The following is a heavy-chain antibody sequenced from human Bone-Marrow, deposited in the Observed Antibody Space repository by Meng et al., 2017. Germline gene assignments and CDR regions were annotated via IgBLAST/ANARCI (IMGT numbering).Heavy chain of an antibody. J-gene: IGHJ5*02. V-gene: IGHV4-4*07. D-gene: IGHD1-1*01. CDR2: IYTSGIT. CDR3: AKGQLDWFDH. CDR1: GGSISSYY. Sequence: SETLSLTCTVSGGSISSYYWSWIRQPAGKGLEWIGRIYTSGITNYNPSLKSRVTMSVDTSKNQFSLKLSSVTATDTAVYSCAKGQLDWFDHWGQGTLVTVSS.